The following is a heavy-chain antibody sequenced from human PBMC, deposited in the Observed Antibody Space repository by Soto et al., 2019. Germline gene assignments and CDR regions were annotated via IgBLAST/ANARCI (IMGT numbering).Heavy chain of an antibody. CDR3: AKGHSRIAVGGTGWFDP. V-gene: IGHV3-23*01. D-gene: IGHD6-19*01. CDR2: ISGSGGST. J-gene: IGHJ5*02. Sequence: GGTLRLSCAASGFTFSSYAMCWVHQAPGKGLEWVSAISGSGGSTYYADCVKGRFTIPRANSKNTLYLQMKSLRAEDTAVYYCAKGHSRIAVGGTGWFDPWGQGTLGTVSS. CDR1: GFTFSSYA.